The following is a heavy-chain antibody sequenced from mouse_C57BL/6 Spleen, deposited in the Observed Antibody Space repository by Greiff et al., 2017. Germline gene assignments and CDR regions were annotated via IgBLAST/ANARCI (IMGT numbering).Heavy chain of an antibody. J-gene: IGHJ2*01. CDR2: IDPETGGT. CDR3: TRCDDYDVFDY. CDR1: GYTFTDYE. Sequence: VQLQQSGAELVRPGASVTLSCKASGYTFTDYEMHWVKQTPVHGLEWIGAIDPETGGTAYNQKFKGKAILTADKSSSTAYMELRSLTSEDSAVYYCTRCDDYDVFDYWGQGTTLTVSS. D-gene: IGHD2-4*01. V-gene: IGHV1-15*01.